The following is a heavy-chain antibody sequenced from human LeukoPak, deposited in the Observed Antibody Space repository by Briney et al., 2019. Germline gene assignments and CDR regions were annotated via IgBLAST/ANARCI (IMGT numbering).Heavy chain of an antibody. J-gene: IGHJ6*03. D-gene: IGHD2-2*01. CDR1: SASTSNSRYY. CDR2: FYYSGST. V-gene: IGHV4-39*01. CDR3: ARDYCSGTSCYYNYYYMDV. Sequence: PSQTLSLTCTVSSASTSNSRYYCGWIREPPGNGLERIGGFYYSGSTYYNPSLKSRVSISVDTSKNRFSLKLSSVTPADTAVYYCARDYCSGTSCYYNYYYMDVWGKGTTVTVSS.